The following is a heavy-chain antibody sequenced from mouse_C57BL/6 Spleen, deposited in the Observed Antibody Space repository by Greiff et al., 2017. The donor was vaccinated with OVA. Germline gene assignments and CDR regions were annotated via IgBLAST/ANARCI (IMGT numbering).Heavy chain of an antibody. D-gene: IGHD4-1*01. CDR3: ARYWDEDYFDY. CDR1: GYTFTSYW. CDR2: IYPSDSET. V-gene: IGHV1-61*01. J-gene: IGHJ2*01. Sequence: VKLQQPGAELVRPGSSVKLSCKASGYTFTSYWMDWVKQRPGQGLEWIGNIYPSDSETHYNQKFKDKATLTVDKSSSTAYMQLSSLTSEDSAVYYCARYWDEDYFDYWGQGTTLTVSS.